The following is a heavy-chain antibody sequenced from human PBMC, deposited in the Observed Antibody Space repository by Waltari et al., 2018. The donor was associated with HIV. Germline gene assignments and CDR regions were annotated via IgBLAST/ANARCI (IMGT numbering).Heavy chain of an antibody. CDR2: IKQDGSER. D-gene: IGHD5-12*01. CDR3: AREGEVDIGRFDY. CDR1: GFTFSSYW. Sequence: EVQLVESGGGLVQPGGSLRLSCAASGFTFSSYWMSWVRQEPGKGREWVANIKQDGSERYYVDSVKGGFTISRDNAKNSLYLQMNSLRAEDTAVYYCAREGEVDIGRFDYWGQGTLVTVSS. J-gene: IGHJ4*02. V-gene: IGHV3-7*01.